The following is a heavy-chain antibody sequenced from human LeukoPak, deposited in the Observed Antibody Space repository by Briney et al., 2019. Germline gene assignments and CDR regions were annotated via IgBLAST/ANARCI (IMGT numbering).Heavy chain of an antibody. Sequence: GGSLRLSCAASGFTFSSYSMNWVRQAPGKGLEWVSSISSSSSYIYYADSVKGRFTISRDNAKNSLYLQINSLRVEDTAVYYCARDGVVGATSIYYFDFWGQGTLVTVSS. CDR3: ARDGVVGATSIYYFDF. V-gene: IGHV3-21*01. D-gene: IGHD1-26*01. CDR2: ISSSSSYI. CDR1: GFTFSSYS. J-gene: IGHJ4*02.